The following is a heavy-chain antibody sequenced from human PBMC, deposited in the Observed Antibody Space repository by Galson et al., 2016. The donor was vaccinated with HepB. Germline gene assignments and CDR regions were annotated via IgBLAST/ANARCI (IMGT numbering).Heavy chain of an antibody. CDR1: GYSFTNYS. CDR2: INPTGGTT. Sequence: SVKVSCKASGYSFTNYSIHWLRRAPGDGLEWVGIINPTGGTTGYAQKFQGRVTRTRDTSTRIVYLDLTSLRSEDPAVYYCARDRGYYSLFDSWGQGTLVTVSS. CDR3: ARDRGYYSLFDS. V-gene: IGHV1-46*01. D-gene: IGHD1-26*01. J-gene: IGHJ4*02.